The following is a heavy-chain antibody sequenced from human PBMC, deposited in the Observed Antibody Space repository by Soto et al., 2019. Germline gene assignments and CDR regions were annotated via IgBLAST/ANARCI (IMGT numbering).Heavy chain of an antibody. V-gene: IGHV3-21*01. Sequence: GGSLRLSCAASGFTFSSYSMNWVRQAPGKGLEWVSSISSSSSYIYYAGSVKGRFTISRDNAKNSLYLQMNSLRAEDTAVYYCARGIVVVPAADNYYYYGMDVWGQGTTVTVSS. J-gene: IGHJ6*02. CDR1: GFTFSSYS. CDR2: ISSSSSYI. CDR3: ARGIVVVPAADNYYYYGMDV. D-gene: IGHD2-2*01.